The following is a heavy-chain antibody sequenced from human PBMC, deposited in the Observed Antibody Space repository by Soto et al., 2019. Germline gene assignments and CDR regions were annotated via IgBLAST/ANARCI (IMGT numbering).Heavy chain of an antibody. D-gene: IGHD1-26*01. CDR3: ARRTVGSSGWFDP. CDR2: IFPGDSDT. CDR1: GYDFTTYW. V-gene: IGHV5-51*01. Sequence: GESLKISCKGSGYDFTTYWIGWVRQMPGKGLELMGIIFPGDSDTRYSPSFRCQVSISADKSINTAYLQWSSLKASDTAMYYCARRTVGSSGWFDPWGQGTLVTVSS. J-gene: IGHJ5*02.